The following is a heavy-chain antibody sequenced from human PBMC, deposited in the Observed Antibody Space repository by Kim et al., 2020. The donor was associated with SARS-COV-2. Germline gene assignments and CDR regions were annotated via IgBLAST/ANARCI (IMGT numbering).Heavy chain of an antibody. Sequence: GGSLRLSCAASGLTFSTYWMTWVRQVPGKGLEWVANIGQDGSRKNYVDSVKGRFTISRDNAKNALYMQMNNLGAEDTAVFYCARTSLYDSGAYEDYWGQGTLVTVST. CDR3: ARTSLYDSGAYEDY. CDR2: IGQDGSRK. D-gene: IGHD3-22*01. V-gene: IGHV3-7*01. J-gene: IGHJ4*02. CDR1: GLTFSTYW.